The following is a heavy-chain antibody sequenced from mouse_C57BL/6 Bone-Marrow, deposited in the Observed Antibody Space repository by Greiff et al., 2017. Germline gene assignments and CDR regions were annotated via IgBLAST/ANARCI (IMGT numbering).Heavy chain of an antibody. J-gene: IGHJ3*01. CDR3: ARQGFAY. Sequence: EVKVVESGGGLVKPGGSLKLSCAASGFTFSSYAMSWVRQTPEKRLEWVATISDGGSYTYYPDSVKGRFTISRDNAKNTLYLQMSSLKSEDTAMYYCARQGFAYWGQGTLVTVSA. CDR2: ISDGGSYT. CDR1: GFTFSSYA. V-gene: IGHV5-6*03.